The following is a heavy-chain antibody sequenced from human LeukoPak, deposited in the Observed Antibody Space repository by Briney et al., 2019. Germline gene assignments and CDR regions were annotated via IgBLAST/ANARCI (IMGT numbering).Heavy chain of an antibody. Sequence: GGSLRLSCAASGFTFSDYYMSWIRQAPGKGLEWVSHISSSGSTIYYAASVKGLFTISRDNAKNSLYLQMNSLRAEDTAVYYCARERALGNWGSSYYYMDVWGKGTTVTVSS. CDR3: ARERALGNWGSSYYYMDV. V-gene: IGHV3-11*04. D-gene: IGHD7-27*01. J-gene: IGHJ6*03. CDR1: GFTFSDYY. CDR2: ISSSGSTI.